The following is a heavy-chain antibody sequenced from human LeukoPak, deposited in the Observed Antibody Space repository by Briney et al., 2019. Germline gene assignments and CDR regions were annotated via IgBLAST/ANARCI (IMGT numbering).Heavy chain of an antibody. CDR3: ASTDCSNTNGFGANWFDP. CDR1: GGSISSGDHY. V-gene: IGHV4-30-4*08. D-gene: IGHD2-2*01. CDR2: IYYSGST. J-gene: IGHJ5*02. Sequence: SETLSLTCTVSGGSISSGDHYWSWIRQPPGRGLEWIGYIYYSGSTYYNPSLKSRATISIDTPKSQFSLKLNSVTAADTAVYFCASTDCSNTNGFGANWFDPWGQGTLVTVSS.